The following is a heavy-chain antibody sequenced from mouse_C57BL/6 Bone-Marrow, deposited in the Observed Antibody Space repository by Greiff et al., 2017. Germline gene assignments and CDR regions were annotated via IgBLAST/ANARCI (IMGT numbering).Heavy chain of an antibody. CDR2: IYPGNSAT. Sequence: VQLKESGTVLARPGASVKMSCTTSGYTFTSYWMNWVQQRPGQGLEWIGAIYPGNSATSYNQKFKGQANLTAVTSDSTVYIELSSLTNEDAADCYCTRYFFYSRDYGGQGTSVTVSS. J-gene: IGHJ4*01. CDR3: TRYFFYSRDY. CDR1: GYTFTSYW. V-gene: IGHV1-5*01.